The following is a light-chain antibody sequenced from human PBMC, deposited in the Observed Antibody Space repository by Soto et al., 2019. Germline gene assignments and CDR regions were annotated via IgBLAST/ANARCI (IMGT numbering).Light chain of an antibody. CDR1: QTISSW. J-gene: IGKJ1*01. CDR2: KAS. Sequence: DIQMTQSPSSLSASVGDRATITCRASQTISSWLAWYQQKKGKAPKILIYKASTLKSGVPSRFSGSGSGTEFTLTISRLQPDDFETYYCQHYNSYSEAFGQGTKVDIK. V-gene: IGKV1-5*03. CDR3: QHYNSYSEA.